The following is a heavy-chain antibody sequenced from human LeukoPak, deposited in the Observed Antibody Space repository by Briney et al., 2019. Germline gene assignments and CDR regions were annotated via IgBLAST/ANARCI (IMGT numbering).Heavy chain of an antibody. CDR2: IHSSGNT. J-gene: IGHJ4*02. CDR3: ARGYGDFRVEGRYFHS. D-gene: IGHD4-17*01. V-gene: IGHV4-38-2*02. Sequence: SETLSLTCTVSGYSISSGYYWGWIRQPPGKRLEWAASIHSSGNTYYSPTLKSRVTISVDTSQNQFSLNLTSVTAADTAVYYCARGYGDFRVEGRYFHSWGQGTLVTVSS. CDR1: GYSISSGYY.